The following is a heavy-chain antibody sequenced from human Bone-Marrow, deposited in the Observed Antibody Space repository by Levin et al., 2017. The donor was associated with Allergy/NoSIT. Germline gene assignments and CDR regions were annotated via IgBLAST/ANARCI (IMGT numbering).Heavy chain of an antibody. J-gene: IGHJ4*02. V-gene: IGHV3-23*01. CDR3: ARMKALGVTMDF. CDR2: ISVSGDTT. CDR1: GFSFGSHG. Sequence: AGGSLRLSCAASGFSFGSHGFSWVRQAPGKGLEWVSAISVSGDTTYYADSVKGRFTISRDNSRHTIQMHMNRLTADDTALYFCARMKALGVTMDFWGQGTLVTVSS. D-gene: IGHD1-26*01.